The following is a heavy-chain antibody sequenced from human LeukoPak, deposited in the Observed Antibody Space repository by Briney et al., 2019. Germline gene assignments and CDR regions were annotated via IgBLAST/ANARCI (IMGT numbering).Heavy chain of an antibody. CDR1: GYTFTGYY. CDR2: INPNSGGT. J-gene: IGHJ6*02. D-gene: IGHD4-23*01. CDR3: ARAGGPDYYYGMDV. Sequence: ASVKVSCKASGYTFTGYYMHWVRQAPGQGLEWMGWINPNSGGTNYAQKFQGRVTMTRDTSISTAYMELSRLRSDDTAVYYCARAGGPDYYYGMDVWGQGTTVTVSS. V-gene: IGHV1-2*02.